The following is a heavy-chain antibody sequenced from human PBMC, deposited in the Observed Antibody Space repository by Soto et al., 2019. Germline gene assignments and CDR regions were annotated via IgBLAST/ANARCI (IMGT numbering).Heavy chain of an antibody. J-gene: IGHJ4*02. CDR2: ISYDGSNK. D-gene: IGHD3-3*01. Sequence: PGGSLRLSCAASGFTFSSYAMHWVRQAPGKGLEWVAVISYDGSNKYYADSVKGRFTISRDNSKNTLYLQMNSLRAEDTAVYYCARPAAAYYDFWSGYYNPFDYWGQGTLVTVSS. CDR1: GFTFSSYA. V-gene: IGHV3-30-3*01. CDR3: ARPAAAYYDFWSGYYNPFDY.